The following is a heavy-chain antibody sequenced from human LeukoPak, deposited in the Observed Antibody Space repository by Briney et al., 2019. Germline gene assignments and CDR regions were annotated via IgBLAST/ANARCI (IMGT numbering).Heavy chain of an antibody. CDR2: IYSGGST. CDR1: GFTVSSNY. V-gene: IGHV3-53*01. CDR3: AREAAAITMVRGVTPYYYYMDV. D-gene: IGHD3-10*01. J-gene: IGHJ6*03. Sequence: GGSLRLSCAASGFTVSSNYMSWVRQAPGKGLEWVSVIYSGGSTYYADSVKGRFTISRDNAKNSLYLQMNSLRAEDTAVYYCAREAAAITMVRGVTPYYYYMDVWGKGTTVTISS.